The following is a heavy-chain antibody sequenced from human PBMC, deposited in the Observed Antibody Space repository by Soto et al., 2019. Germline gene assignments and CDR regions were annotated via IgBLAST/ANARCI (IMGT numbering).Heavy chain of an antibody. CDR3: TTGRTEGWLLLGY. V-gene: IGHV3-15*07. CDR2: IKSKTDGGTT. CDR1: GFTFSNAW. D-gene: IGHD3-22*01. J-gene: IGHJ4*02. Sequence: EVQLVESGGGLVKPGGSLRLSCAASGFTFSNAWMNWVRQAPGKGLEWVGRIKSKTDGGTTDYAAPVKGRFTISREDSKNTLYLQMNSLKTEDTAVYYCTTGRTEGWLLLGYWGQGTLVTVSS.